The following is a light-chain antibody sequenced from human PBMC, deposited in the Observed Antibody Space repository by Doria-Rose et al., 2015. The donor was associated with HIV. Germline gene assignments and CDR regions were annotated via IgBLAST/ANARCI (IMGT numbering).Light chain of an antibody. J-gene: IGKJ1*01. CDR2: DGS. CDR3: HQYGTSWT. V-gene: IGKV3-20*01. Sequence: EIVLAQSPGNLSLSPGERATLSCRASQSFSSTYLAWYQQKPGQAPSLLIYDGSTRATGIPDRFSASGSGTDFTLTINRLEPEDFAPYYCHQYGTSWTFGQGTKVEI. CDR1: QSFSSTY.